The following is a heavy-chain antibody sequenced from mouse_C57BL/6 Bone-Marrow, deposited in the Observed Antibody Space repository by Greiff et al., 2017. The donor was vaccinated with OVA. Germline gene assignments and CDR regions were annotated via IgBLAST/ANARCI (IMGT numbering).Heavy chain of an antibody. CDR3: ARGDYYGSSHLFYD. Sequence: VQLQQSGAELVRPGASVKLSCKASGYTFTDYYINWVKQRPGQGLEWIARIYPGSGNTYYNEKFKGKATLTAEKSSSTAYMQLSSLTSEDSAVYFCARGDYYGSSHLFYDWGQGTTLTVSS. D-gene: IGHD1-1*01. CDR2: IYPGSGNT. J-gene: IGHJ2*01. CDR1: GYTFTDYY. V-gene: IGHV1-76*01.